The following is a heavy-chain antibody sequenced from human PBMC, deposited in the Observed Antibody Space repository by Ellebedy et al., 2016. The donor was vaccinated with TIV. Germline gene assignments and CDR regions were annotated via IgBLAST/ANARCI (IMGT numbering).Heavy chain of an antibody. J-gene: IGHJ4*02. CDR1: GFTFSNYW. D-gene: IGHD6-19*01. V-gene: IGHV3-74*01. Sequence: GESLKISXAASGFTFSNYWMHWVRQAPGRGLVWVSRINSDGSSTVYADSVKGRFTIPRDNAKNTVFLQMNSLRAEDTAVYYCASDSSGWSQWGQGTLVTVSS. CDR3: ASDSSGWSQ. CDR2: INSDGSST.